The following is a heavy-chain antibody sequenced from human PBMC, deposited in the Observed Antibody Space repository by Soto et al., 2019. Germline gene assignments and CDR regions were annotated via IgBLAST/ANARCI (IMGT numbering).Heavy chain of an antibody. J-gene: IGHJ4*02. D-gene: IGHD3-22*01. CDR3: ATYYDSGGYNFDY. Sequence: PGGSLRLSCSASGFTFSSYSMNWVRQAPGKGLEWVSSISSSNSYIYYADSVKGRFTISRDNAKNSLYLQMNSLRAEDTAVYYCATYYDSGGYNFDYWGQGTLVTVSS. CDR2: ISSSNSYI. CDR1: GFTFSSYS. V-gene: IGHV3-21*01.